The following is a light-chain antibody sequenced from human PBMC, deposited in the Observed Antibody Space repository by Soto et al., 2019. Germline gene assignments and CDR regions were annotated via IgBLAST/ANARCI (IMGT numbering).Light chain of an antibody. CDR3: QQSYSTPPT. J-gene: IGKJ2*01. CDR1: QSISSY. CDR2: AAS. V-gene: IGKV1-39*01. Sequence: DIQMTQSPSSLSASVGDRVTITCRARQSISSYLNWYQQKPGKAPKLLIYAASSLQSGVPSSFSGSGSGTDFTLTISSLQPEDFATYYCQQSYSTPPTFGQGTKLEIK.